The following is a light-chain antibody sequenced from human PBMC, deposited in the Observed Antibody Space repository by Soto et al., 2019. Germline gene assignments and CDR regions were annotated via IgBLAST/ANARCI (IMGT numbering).Light chain of an antibody. CDR2: GAS. CDR1: QSVSSN. V-gene: IGKV3-15*01. Sequence: EIVMTQSPTTLSVSPGERATLSCRASQSVSSNLAWYQQKPGQAPRLLIYGASTRATGIPARFSGCGSGTDFTLTISSLQSEDFAVYYCQQYNNWPSITFGQGTRLDIK. CDR3: QQYNNWPSIT. J-gene: IGKJ5*01.